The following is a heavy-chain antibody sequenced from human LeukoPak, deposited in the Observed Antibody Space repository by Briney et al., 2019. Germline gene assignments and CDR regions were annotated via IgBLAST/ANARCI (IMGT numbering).Heavy chain of an antibody. CDR1: GGSISSYY. D-gene: IGHD6-6*01. CDR3: ARHIIEYSSSALFDY. V-gene: IGHV4-59*01. CDR2: IYYSGST. J-gene: IGHJ4*02. Sequence: PSETLSLTCTVSGGSISSYYWSWIRQPPRKGLEWIGYIYYSGSTNYNPSLKSRVTISVDTSKNQFSLKLSSVTAADTAVYYCARHIIEYSSSALFDYWGQGTLVTVSS.